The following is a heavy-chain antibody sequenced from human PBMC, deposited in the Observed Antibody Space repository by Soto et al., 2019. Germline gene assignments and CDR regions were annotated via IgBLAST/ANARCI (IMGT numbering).Heavy chain of an antibody. V-gene: IGHV6-1*01. Sequence: PXQTRSLTCAISGYSVSSTSSAWSLIRQSPSRGLEWLGRTYYRSNWYTDYAVSVKSRITISPDTSKNQFSLQLNSVTPEDTAVYYCARGSYYSGWVWGQGTLVTVSS. J-gene: IGHJ4*02. CDR2: TYYRSNWYT. CDR1: GYSVSSTSSA. CDR3: ARGSYYSGWV. D-gene: IGHD6-19*01.